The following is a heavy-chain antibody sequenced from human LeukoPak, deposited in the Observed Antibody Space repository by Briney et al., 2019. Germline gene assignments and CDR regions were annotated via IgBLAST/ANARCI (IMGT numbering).Heavy chain of an antibody. D-gene: IGHD3-3*01. CDR2: IYYSGST. CDR1: GASISSSSYY. Sequence: SETLSLTCTVSGASISSSSYYWGWIRQPPGKGLEWIGSIYYSGSTYYNPSLKSRVTISVDTSKNQFSLKLSSVTAADTAVYYCARGGDDFWSGYLYTFDYWGQGTLVTVSS. V-gene: IGHV4-39*07. CDR3: ARGGDDFWSGYLYTFDY. J-gene: IGHJ4*02.